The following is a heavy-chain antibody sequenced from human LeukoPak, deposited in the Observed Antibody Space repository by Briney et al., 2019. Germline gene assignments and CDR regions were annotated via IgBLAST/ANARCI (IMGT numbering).Heavy chain of an antibody. CDR3: ASTKYYYDSSGYRAPAFDP. Sequence: ASAKVSCKASGYTFTSYDFNWVRQATGQRPEWMGWMSPNSGDTGYAQKFQDRVTMTRNTSISTAYMELSSLRSDDTAVYYCASTKYYYDSSGYRAPAFDPWGQGTLVTVSS. V-gene: IGHV1-8*01. CDR1: GYTFTSYD. J-gene: IGHJ5*02. CDR2: MSPNSGDT. D-gene: IGHD3-22*01.